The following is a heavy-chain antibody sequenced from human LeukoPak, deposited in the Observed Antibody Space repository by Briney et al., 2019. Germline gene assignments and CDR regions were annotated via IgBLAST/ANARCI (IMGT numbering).Heavy chain of an antibody. CDR2: ITGSGDNT. J-gene: IGHJ2*01. CDR1: GFTFTSQG. CDR3: AKMQGYFDL. V-gene: IGHV3-23*01. Sequence: GGSLRLSCEASGFTFTSQGMAWVRQAPAKGLEWVSAITGSGDNTYYADSVKGRFTISRNNSKNTLYLQMNSLSAEDTAVYYCAKMQGYFDLWGRGTLVTVSS.